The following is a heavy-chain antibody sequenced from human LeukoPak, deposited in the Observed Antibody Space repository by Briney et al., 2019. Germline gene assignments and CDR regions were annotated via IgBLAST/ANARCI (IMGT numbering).Heavy chain of an antibody. J-gene: IGHJ5*02. V-gene: IGHV3-9*01. CDR1: GFTFDDYA. CDR2: ISWNSGSI. CDR3: AKDMGSSGWFNWFDP. Sequence: GGSLRLSCAASGFTFDDYAMNWVRQAPGKGLEWVSGISWNSGSIGYAVSVKGRFTISRDNAKNSLYLQMNSLRAEDTALYYCAKDMGSSGWFNWFDPWGQGTLVTVSS. D-gene: IGHD6-19*01.